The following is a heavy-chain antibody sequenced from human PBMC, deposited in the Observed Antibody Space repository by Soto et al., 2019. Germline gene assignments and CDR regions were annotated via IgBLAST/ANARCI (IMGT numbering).Heavy chain of an antibody. Sequence: QVLLVQSGAEVKKPGSSVKVSCKVSGGSVRRYAISWVRQAPGQGLEWMGGIIPILGSPNYAQKFQDRVTIIADESTSTTYMELSSLRSDDAAVSYCASRERVDPFDIWGQGTMLTVSS. V-gene: IGHV1-69*01. CDR1: GGSVRRYA. J-gene: IGHJ3*02. CDR2: IIPILGSP. D-gene: IGHD1-26*01. CDR3: ASRERVDPFDI.